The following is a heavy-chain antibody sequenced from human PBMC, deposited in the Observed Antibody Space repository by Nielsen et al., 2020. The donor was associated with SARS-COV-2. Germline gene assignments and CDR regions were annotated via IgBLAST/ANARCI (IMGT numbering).Heavy chain of an antibody. J-gene: IGHJ5*02. CDR1: GGSISSSSYY. CDR3: VRQGDIVVVPAEEEYWFDP. Sequence: GSLRLSCTVSGGSISSSSYYWGWIRQPPGKGLEWIGSIYYSGSTYYNPSLKSRVTISVDTSKNQFSLKLSSVTAADTAVYYCVRQGDIVVVPAEEEYWFDPWGQGTLVTVSS. D-gene: IGHD2-2*01. V-gene: IGHV4-39*01. CDR2: IYYSGST.